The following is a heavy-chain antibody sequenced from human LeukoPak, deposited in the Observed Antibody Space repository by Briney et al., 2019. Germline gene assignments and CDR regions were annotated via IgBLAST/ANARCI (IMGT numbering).Heavy chain of an antibody. J-gene: IGHJ4*02. CDR1: GFTFSNYA. Sequence: AGGSLRLSCAASGFTFSNYAMSWVRQAPGKGLEWVSTISGGGITTYYADSAKGRFTISRDNSKNTMFLQMNSLRADDTAVYYCPRQSYASGWNPFDYWGQEILVTVSS. CDR2: ISGGGITT. D-gene: IGHD6-19*01. CDR3: PRQSYASGWNPFDY. V-gene: IGHV3-23*01.